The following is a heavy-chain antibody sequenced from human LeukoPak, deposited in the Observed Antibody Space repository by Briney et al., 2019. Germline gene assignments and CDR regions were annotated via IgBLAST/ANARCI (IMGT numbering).Heavy chain of an antibody. CDR1: GGTFSSYA. CDR3: ASREGGGAFDI. V-gene: IGHV1-69*13. D-gene: IGHD2-15*01. CDR2: IIPIFGTA. Sequence: WASVKVSCKASGGTFSSYAMSWVRQAPGQGLEWMGGIIPIFGTASYAQKFQGRVTITADESTSTAYLELSSLRSEDTAVYYCASREGGGAFDIWGQGTMVTVSS. J-gene: IGHJ3*02.